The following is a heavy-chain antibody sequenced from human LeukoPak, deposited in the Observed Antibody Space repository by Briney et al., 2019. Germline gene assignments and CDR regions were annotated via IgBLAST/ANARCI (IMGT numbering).Heavy chain of an antibody. D-gene: IGHD2-2*01. J-gene: IGHJ4*02. V-gene: IGHV4-39*01. CDR1: GGSISGSSYY. Sequence: SETLSLTCTVSGGSISGSSYYWGWIRQPPGKGLEWIGSIHYSGSTYYKPSLKSRVTISVDTSKDQFSLKLSSVTAADTAVYYCARPPGFSTSFWDWGQGTLVTVSS. CDR2: IHYSGST. CDR3: ARPPGFSTSFWD.